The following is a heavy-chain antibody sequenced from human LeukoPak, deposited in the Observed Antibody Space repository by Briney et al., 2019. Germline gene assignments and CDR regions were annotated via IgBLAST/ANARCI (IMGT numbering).Heavy chain of an antibody. CDR1: GFTFSSYA. CDR3: AKDAQFTGGFDH. Sequence: LAGGSLRLSCAASGFTFSSYAMSWVRQAPGKGLEWVSAISAGGGSTYYADSVKGRFTISRDNSKNTLYLQMNSLRAEDTAVYYCAKDAQFTGGFDHWGQGTLVTVSS. CDR2: ISAGGGST. D-gene: IGHD3-16*01. V-gene: IGHV3-23*01. J-gene: IGHJ4*02.